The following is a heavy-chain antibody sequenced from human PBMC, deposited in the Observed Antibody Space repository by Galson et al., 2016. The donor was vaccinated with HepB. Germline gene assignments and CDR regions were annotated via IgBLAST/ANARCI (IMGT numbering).Heavy chain of an antibody. J-gene: IGHJ4*02. CDR3: ARYGDYVGVYS. CDR1: GFTFSSYG. Sequence: SLRLSCAASGFTFSSYGMHWVRQAPGKGLEWVANIKRDGSGTYYMDSVKGRFTISRDNAKNSLYLQMNSLRAEDTALYYCARYGDYVGVYSWGQGTLVTVSS. V-gene: IGHV3-7*03. CDR2: IKRDGSGT. D-gene: IGHD4-17*01.